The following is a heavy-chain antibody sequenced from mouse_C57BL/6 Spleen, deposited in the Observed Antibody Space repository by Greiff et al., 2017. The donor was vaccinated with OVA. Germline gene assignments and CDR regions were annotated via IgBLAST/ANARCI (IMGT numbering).Heavy chain of an antibody. CDR3: ARGGYYGNYCDY. V-gene: IGHV1-80*01. Sequence: VQLVESGAELVKPGASVKISCKASGYAFSSYWMNWVKQRPGKGLEWIGQIYPGDGDTNYNGKFKGKATLTADKSSSTAYMQLSSLTSEDSAVYFCARGGYYGNYCDYWGQGTTLTVSS. CDR1: GYAFSSYW. D-gene: IGHD2-1*01. J-gene: IGHJ2*01. CDR2: IYPGDGDT.